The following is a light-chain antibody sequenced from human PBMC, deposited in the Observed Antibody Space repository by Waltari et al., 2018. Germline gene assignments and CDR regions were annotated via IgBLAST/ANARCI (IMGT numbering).Light chain of an antibody. CDR2: DDS. V-gene: IGLV3-21*02. J-gene: IGLJ2*01. CDR1: NIGDRS. Sequence: SYVLTQPPSVSVAPGQTATITCGGNNIGDRSVHWYQQRPGLSPVLVAYDDSARPSGLSGPISASTSPNTATLTIRGVEGGDEADYYCQVWDNTIDHVLFGGGTKLTVL. CDR3: QVWDNTIDHVL.